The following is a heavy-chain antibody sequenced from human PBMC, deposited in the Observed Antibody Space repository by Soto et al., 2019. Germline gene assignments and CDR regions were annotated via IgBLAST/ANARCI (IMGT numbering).Heavy chain of an antibody. D-gene: IGHD1-26*01. V-gene: IGHV1-3*05. Sequence: QVQLVQSGAEEKKPGASVKVSCKASGYTFSSYAIHWVRQAPGQGLEWMGWINAGNGNTKYSQKFQGRVTITRDTSASTVYMELNSLRSEDTAVYYCARVDGTYWGQGTLVTVSS. J-gene: IGHJ4*02. CDR3: ARVDGTY. CDR2: INAGNGNT. CDR1: GYTFSSYA.